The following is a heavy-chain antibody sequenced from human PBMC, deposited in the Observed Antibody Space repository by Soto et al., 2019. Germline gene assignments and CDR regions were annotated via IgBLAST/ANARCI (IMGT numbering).Heavy chain of an antibody. CDR1: GFTFSTYA. CDR2: ISYHGYTT. V-gene: IGHV3-30-3*01. J-gene: IGHJ4*02. Sequence: QVQLVESGGGVVQPGRSLRLACAASGFTFSTYAMHWLRQAPGKGLEWVAVISYHGYTTYYTESVKGRFTISRDDSENTLNLQMSDLRAEDTALYSGETDPRVGRPEDCYFDHWGQGTLVTVSS. D-gene: IGHD1-26*01. CDR3: ETDPRVGRPEDCYFDH.